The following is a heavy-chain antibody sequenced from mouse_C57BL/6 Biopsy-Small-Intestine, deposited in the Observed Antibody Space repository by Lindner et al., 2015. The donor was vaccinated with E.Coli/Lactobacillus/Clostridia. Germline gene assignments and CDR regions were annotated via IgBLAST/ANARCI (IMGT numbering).Heavy chain of an antibody. V-gene: IGHV14-4*01. CDR1: GFNIKDSL. CDR2: IDPENGDT. J-gene: IGHJ3*01. D-gene: IGHD2-2*01. Sequence: VQLQESGAELVRPGASVKLSCTASGFNIKDSLMHWVKQRPEQGLEWIGWIDPENGDTEYASKFQGKATVTADTSSNTAYLQLSSLTSEDTALYYCSRGLRFAYWGQGTLVTVSA. CDR3: SRGLRFAY.